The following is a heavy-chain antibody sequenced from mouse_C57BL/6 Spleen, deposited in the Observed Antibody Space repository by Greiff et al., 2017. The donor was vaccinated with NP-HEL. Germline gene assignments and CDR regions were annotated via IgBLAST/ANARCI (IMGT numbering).Heavy chain of an antibody. CDR2: INSNGGST. Sequence: VQLKESGGGLVQPGGSLKLSCAASGFTFSSYGMSWVRQTPDKRLELVATINSNGGSTYYPDSVKGRFTISRDNAKNTLYLQMGSLKSEDTAMYYCARMARTINWGQGTTLTVSS. J-gene: IGHJ2*01. CDR3: ARMARTIN. CDR1: GFTFSSYG. V-gene: IGHV5-6-3*01.